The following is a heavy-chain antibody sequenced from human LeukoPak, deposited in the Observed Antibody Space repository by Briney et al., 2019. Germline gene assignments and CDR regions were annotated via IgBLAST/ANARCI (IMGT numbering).Heavy chain of an antibody. CDR2: IIPILGIA. V-gene: IGHV1-69*04. CDR3: ATVPTFRVFDFGSVDY. Sequence: ASVKVSCKASGGTFSSYAISWVRQAPGQGLEWMGRIIPILGIANYAQKFQGRVTMTEDTSTDTAYMELSSLRSEDTAVYYCATVPTFRVFDFGSVDYWGQGTLVTVSS. J-gene: IGHJ4*02. CDR1: GGTFSSYA. D-gene: IGHD3-3*01.